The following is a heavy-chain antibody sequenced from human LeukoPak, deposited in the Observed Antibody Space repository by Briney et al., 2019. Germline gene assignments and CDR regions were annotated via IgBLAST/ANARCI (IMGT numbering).Heavy chain of an antibody. CDR3: ATYRQVLLPFES. CDR1: GLTFSNYG. CDR2: ISGSGEST. V-gene: IGHV3-23*01. Sequence: GGTLRLSCAASGLTFSNYGMAWVRQAPGKGLEWVSAISGSGESTYNADSVKGRFTISRDNSKNSLYLQMNSLRAEDTAIYYCATYRQVLLPFESWGQGTLVTVSS. J-gene: IGHJ4*02. D-gene: IGHD2-8*02.